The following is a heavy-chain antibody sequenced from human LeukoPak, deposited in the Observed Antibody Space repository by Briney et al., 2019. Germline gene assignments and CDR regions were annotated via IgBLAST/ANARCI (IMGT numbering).Heavy chain of an antibody. CDR1: GYTFTSYG. CDR3: ARVRLLWFGEFP. V-gene: IGHV1-18*01. D-gene: IGHD3-10*01. Sequence: ASVKVSCKASGYTFTSYGISWVRQAPGQGLEWMGWISAYNGNTNYAQKLQGRVTMTTDTSTSTACMELRSLRSDDTAVYYCARVRLLWFGEFPWGQGTLVTVSS. CDR2: ISAYNGNT. J-gene: IGHJ5*02.